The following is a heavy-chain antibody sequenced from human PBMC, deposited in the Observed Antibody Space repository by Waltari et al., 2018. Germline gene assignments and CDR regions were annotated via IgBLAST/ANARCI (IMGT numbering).Heavy chain of an antibody. V-gene: IGHV1-46*01. CDR1: GYTFTDYY. CDR3: VKDRWGGFVLAGSLGYFDY. Sequence: QLKLVQSGAEVKKPGASVTVSCKASGYTFTDYYIHWVRQAPGKELEWMGIINPPNNDGRTRYAQKFQGRITMTRETSTNTVYLEMRSLRSDDTAMYYCVKDRWGGFVLAGSLGYFDYWGQGT. D-gene: IGHD2-8*02. J-gene: IGHJ4*03. CDR2: INPPNNDGRT.